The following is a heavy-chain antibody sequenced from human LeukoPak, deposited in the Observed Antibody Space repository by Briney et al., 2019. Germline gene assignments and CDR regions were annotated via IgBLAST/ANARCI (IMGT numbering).Heavy chain of an antibody. J-gene: IGHJ4*02. Sequence: SETLSLTCAVYGGSFSGYYWSWIRQPPGKGLEWIGYIYYSGSTNYNPSLKSRVTISVDTSKNQFSLKLSSVTAADTAVYYCARGILTGSYFDYWGQGTLVTVSS. CDR2: IYYSGST. CDR1: GGSFSGYY. D-gene: IGHD3-9*01. CDR3: ARGILTGSYFDY. V-gene: IGHV4-59*08.